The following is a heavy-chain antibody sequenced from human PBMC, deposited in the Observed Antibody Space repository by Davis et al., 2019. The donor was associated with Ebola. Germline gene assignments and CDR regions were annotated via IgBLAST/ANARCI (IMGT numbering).Heavy chain of an antibody. V-gene: IGHV7-4-1*02. CDR2: INFNTGSP. CDR3: ARSSYSWYFSGMDV. D-gene: IGHD6-13*01. CDR1: GYSFTTYA. J-gene: IGHJ6*04. Sequence: ASVKVSCKASGYSFTTYAINWVRQAPGQGLQWMGWINFNTGSPTYAQGFTGRFVFSFDTSVSTAYLQISSLKAEDSAISYCARSSYSWYFSGMDVWGKGTTVTVSS.